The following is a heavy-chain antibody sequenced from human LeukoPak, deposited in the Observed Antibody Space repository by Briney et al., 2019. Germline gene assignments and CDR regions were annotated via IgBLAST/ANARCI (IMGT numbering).Heavy chain of an antibody. CDR2: INPNSGGT. CDR3: ARAMWDYYDSSGPQAVAFDP. D-gene: IGHD3-22*01. Sequence: ASVKVSCKASGYTFTGYYMHWVRQAPGQGLEWMGWINPNSGGTNYAQKFQGRVTMTRDTSISTAYMELSRLRSDDTAVYYCARAMWDYYDSSGPQAVAFDPWGQGTLVTVSS. J-gene: IGHJ5*02. V-gene: IGHV1-2*02. CDR1: GYTFTGYY.